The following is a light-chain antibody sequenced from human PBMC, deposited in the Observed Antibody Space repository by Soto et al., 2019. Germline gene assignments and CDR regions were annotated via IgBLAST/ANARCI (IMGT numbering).Light chain of an antibody. CDR1: QTINNN. V-gene: IGKV3-15*01. Sequence: EIVLTQSPATLSLSPGERATLSCRASQTINNNLAWYQQKPGQAPRLLIYGASRRATGVPARFSGSGSGTEFTLTISSLQSEDFAVYYCQHYNNGPRFGQGTKVDI. J-gene: IGKJ1*01. CDR2: GAS. CDR3: QHYNNGPR.